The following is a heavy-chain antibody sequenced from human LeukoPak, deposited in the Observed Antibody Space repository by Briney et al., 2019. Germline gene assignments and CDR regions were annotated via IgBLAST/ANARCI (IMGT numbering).Heavy chain of an antibody. CDR3: VRGRHYFDY. CDR2: IVGSGYST. J-gene: IGHJ4*02. CDR1: GFTFGSYA. D-gene: IGHD5-24*01. V-gene: IGHV3-23*01. Sequence: GGSLRLSCAASGFTFGSYAMTWVRQAPGKGLDWVSAIVGSGYSTYYAASVKGRFTISRDNSKNTVYLQMDSLRAEDTDAYFCVRGRHYFDYWGQGALVTVSS.